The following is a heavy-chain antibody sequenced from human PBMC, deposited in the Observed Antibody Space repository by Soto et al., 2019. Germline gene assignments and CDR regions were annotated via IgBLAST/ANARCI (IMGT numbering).Heavy chain of an antibody. D-gene: IGHD1-1*01. V-gene: IGHV3-33*01. Sequence: QVQLVESGGGVVQPGRSLRLSCAASGFMFSNHGMHWVRQAPGKGLEWVAVIWSDGNNRYYADSVKGRFTISRDNSKNTVYLQMNSLRAEDTAVYYCARGDNWNDDASDYWGQGTLVTASS. J-gene: IGHJ4*02. CDR3: ARGDNWNDDASDY. CDR2: IWSDGNNR. CDR1: GFMFSNHG.